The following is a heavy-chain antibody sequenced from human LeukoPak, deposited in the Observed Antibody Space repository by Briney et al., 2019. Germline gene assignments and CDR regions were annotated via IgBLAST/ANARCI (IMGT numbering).Heavy chain of an antibody. CDR3: ARGGGGDRDY. V-gene: IGHV3-74*01. Sequence: GRSLRLFCAASGFTFSSSWMQWVSQAPGKGMVWVSRIHPDGSITSHADSVKGRFTISRDNAKNTVYLQMNSLRAEDTAVYYCARGGGGDRDYWGQGTLVTVSS. CDR1: GFTFSSSW. D-gene: IGHD2-21*02. CDR2: IHPDGSIT. J-gene: IGHJ4*02.